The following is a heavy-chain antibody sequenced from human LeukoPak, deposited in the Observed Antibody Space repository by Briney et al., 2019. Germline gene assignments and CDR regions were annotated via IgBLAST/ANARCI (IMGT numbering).Heavy chain of an antibody. J-gene: IGHJ4*02. Sequence: SETLSLTCTVSGGSISSGSYYWSWIRQPAGKGLEWIGRIYTSGSTNYNPSLKSRVTISVGTSKNQFSLKLSSVTAADTAVYYCARDYGTGFDYWGQGTLVTVSS. CDR1: GGSISSGSYY. D-gene: IGHD3/OR15-3a*01. CDR2: IYTSGST. V-gene: IGHV4-61*02. CDR3: ARDYGTGFDY.